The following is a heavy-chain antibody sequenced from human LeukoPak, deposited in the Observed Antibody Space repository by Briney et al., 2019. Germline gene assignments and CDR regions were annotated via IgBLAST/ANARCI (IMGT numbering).Heavy chain of an antibody. Sequence: GRSLRLSCAASGFTFSSYGMHWVRQAPGKGLEWVAVISYDGSNKYYADSVKGRFTISRDNSKNTLYLQMNSLRAEDTAVYYCARDNGMVWGQGTLVTVSS. V-gene: IGHV3-30*03. CDR3: ARDNGMV. CDR1: GFTFSSYG. J-gene: IGHJ4*02. CDR2: ISYDGSNK. D-gene: IGHD2-8*01.